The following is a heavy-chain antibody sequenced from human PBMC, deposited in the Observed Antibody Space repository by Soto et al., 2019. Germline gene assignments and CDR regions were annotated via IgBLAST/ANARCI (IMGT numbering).Heavy chain of an antibody. CDR2: VWYDGSNG. J-gene: IGHJ6*02. D-gene: IGHD6-6*01. Sequence: HPGGSLRLSCAASGFIFSNFGMHWVRQAPGKGLEWVAGVWYDGSNGVSADSVKGRFTISRDNSKNTLYLQMTSPRAEDTAVYYCARDPRTARASAMDVWGQRTTVTVP. CDR1: GFIFSNFG. CDR3: ARDPRTARASAMDV. V-gene: IGHV3-33*01.